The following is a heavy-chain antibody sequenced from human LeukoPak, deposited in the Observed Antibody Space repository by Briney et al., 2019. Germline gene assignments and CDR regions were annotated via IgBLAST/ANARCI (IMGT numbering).Heavy chain of an antibody. J-gene: IGHJ4*02. Sequence: PSETLSLTCAVYGGSISSYYWSWIRQPPGKGLEWIGYIYYSGTTNYNPSLKSRVIISVDTSKNQFSLQLSPVIAADTAVYYCARVGVDYSGNVIKNYFDYWGQGTLVTVSS. CDR2: IYYSGTT. CDR3: ARVGVDYSGNVIKNYFDY. CDR1: GGSISSYY. D-gene: IGHD4-23*01. V-gene: IGHV4-59*01.